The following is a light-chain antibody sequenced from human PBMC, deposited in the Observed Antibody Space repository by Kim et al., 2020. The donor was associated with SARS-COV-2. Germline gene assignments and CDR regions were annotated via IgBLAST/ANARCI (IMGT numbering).Light chain of an antibody. Sequence: PGERATRSCRASQSIDDEDLALYQQISGQHPRRLSFGASSRAAGIRDRFSVSGSGKDFTLTISRLEPEDCAVYYCQQYTRSPPAYTFGGGTKLEI. CDR2: GAS. V-gene: IGKV3-20*01. CDR1: QSIDDED. CDR3: QQYTRSPPAYT. J-gene: IGKJ2*01.